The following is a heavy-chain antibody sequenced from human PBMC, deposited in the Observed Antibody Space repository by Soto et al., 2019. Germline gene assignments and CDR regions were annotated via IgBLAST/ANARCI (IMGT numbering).Heavy chain of an antibody. CDR2: ISGSGGNT. CDR3: AKDHTRAAVVLLDY. V-gene: IGHV3-23*04. J-gene: IGHJ4*02. Sequence: EVQLVESGGGLVKPGGSLRLSCAASGFTFSNAWMSWVRQAPGKGLEWVSGISGSGGNTYYADSVKGRFTISRDNSKNTLYLQMNSLRAEDTAVYYCAKDHTRAAVVLLDYWGQGTLVTVSS. D-gene: IGHD2-2*01. CDR1: GFTFSNAW.